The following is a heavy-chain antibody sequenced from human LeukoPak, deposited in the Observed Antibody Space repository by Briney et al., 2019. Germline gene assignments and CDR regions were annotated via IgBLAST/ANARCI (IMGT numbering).Heavy chain of an antibody. CDR1: GFTFSSYA. CDR2: ISGSGGST. J-gene: IGHJ4*02. D-gene: IGHD4-17*01. Sequence: PGGSLRLSCAASGFTFSSYAMSWVRQAPGKGLEWVSDISGSGGSTYYADSVKGRFTISRDNTKNSLYLQMNSLRAEDTAVYYCARGSFGDLQHRQDYWGQGTLVTVSS. V-gene: IGHV3-23*01. CDR3: ARGSFGDLQHRQDY.